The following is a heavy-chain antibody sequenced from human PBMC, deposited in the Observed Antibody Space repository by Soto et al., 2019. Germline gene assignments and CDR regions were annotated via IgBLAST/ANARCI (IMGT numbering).Heavy chain of an antibody. CDR2: IFYSGST. Sequence: QVQLQESGPGLVKPSQTLSLTCTVSGGSISSGGLYWSWIRQHPGKGLEWIGYIFYSGSTYYNPSLNSRVSISVDTSKNQFSLKLSSVTAADTAVYSCAREEGGGYDHRWFDPWGQGTLVTVSS. J-gene: IGHJ5*02. CDR1: GGSISSGGLY. D-gene: IGHD5-12*01. CDR3: AREEGGGYDHRWFDP. V-gene: IGHV4-31*03.